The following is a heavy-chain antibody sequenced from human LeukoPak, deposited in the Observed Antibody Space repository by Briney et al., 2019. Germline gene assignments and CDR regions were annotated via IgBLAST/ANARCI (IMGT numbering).Heavy chain of an antibody. V-gene: IGHV4-34*01. D-gene: IGHD3-16*01. CDR1: GGSFTGYY. Sequence: SETLSLTCAVYGGSFTGYYWSWIRHPPGKGLEWVWEINHRGSTNYNPSLKSRVTISVDTSKNQFSLKLSSVTAADTAVYYCARGARWGGHAPFEYWGQGTLVTVSS. CDR2: INHRGST. J-gene: IGHJ4*02. CDR3: ARGARWGGHAPFEY.